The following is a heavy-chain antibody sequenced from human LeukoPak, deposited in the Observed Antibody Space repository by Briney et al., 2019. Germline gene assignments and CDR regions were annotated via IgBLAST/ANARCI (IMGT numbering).Heavy chain of an antibody. CDR1: GGPFSSYA. CDR2: TIPVFGTT. D-gene: IGHD1-26*01. V-gene: IGHV1-69*06. J-gene: IGHJ4*02. Sequence: ASVKVSCKPSGGPFSSYAINWVRQAPGQGLEWMGGTIPVFGTTHYAQKFQGRVSITADKSTSTAYMELSSLRSEDTAIFYCAINGGQWEQFDSWGQGTLVTVSS. CDR3: AINGGQWEQFDS.